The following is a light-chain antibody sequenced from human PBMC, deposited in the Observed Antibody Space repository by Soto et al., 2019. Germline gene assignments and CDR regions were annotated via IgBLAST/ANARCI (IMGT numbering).Light chain of an antibody. CDR2: EGS. CDR1: SSDVGSYNL. Sequence: QSALTQPASVSGSPGQSITISCTGTSSDVGSYNLVSWYQQHPGKAPKLMIYEGSKRPSGVSNRFSGSKSGNTASLTISGLQAEDEAEYYCCSYAGSSTFYVFGIGTKLTVL. CDR3: CSYAGSSTFYV. V-gene: IGLV2-23*01. J-gene: IGLJ1*01.